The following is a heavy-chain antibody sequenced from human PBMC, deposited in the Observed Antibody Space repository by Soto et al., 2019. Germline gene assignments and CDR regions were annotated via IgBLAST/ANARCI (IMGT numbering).Heavy chain of an antibody. Sequence: SDTLSLTCTVSFDSVSSGDYYCTWIRQPPGKGLEWVGHIYFSGRTNYIPSLESRVTISLDTSKNQFSLKLTSVTAADTAVYYCARVPIDTYMIYWSDPWGQGTLVTVSS. V-gene: IGHV4-61*08. CDR2: IYFSGRT. D-gene: IGHD3-16*01. CDR3: ARVPIDTYMIYWSDP. J-gene: IGHJ5*02. CDR1: FDSVSSGDYY.